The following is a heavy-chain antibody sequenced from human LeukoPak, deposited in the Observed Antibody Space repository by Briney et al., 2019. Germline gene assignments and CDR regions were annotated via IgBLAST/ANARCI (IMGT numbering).Heavy chain of an antibody. CDR3: ARGPVSYFDSSGILYRD. Sequence: SETLSLTCTVSGYSISSGYYWGWIRQPPGKGLEWIGSIYHSGSTYYNPSLKSRVTISVDTSKNQFSLNLSSVTAADTAVYYCARGPVSYFDSSGILYRDWGQGTLATVSS. V-gene: IGHV4-38-2*02. D-gene: IGHD3-22*01. CDR2: IYHSGST. CDR1: GYSISSGYY. J-gene: IGHJ4*02.